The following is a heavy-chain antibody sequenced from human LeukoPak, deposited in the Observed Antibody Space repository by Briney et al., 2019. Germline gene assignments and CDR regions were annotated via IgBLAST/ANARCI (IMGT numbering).Heavy chain of an antibody. J-gene: IGHJ3*02. CDR3: ARHGRPDAFDI. Sequence: SETLSLTCTVSGGSISSSGHYWGWIRQPPGKGLEWIGSMYCSGNPYYKSSLNRRVTISVDTSKNKFSLKLRSVTAADTAVYYCARHGRPDAFDIWGQGTMVTVSS. CDR1: GGSISSSGHY. CDR2: MYCSGNP. V-gene: IGHV4-39*01.